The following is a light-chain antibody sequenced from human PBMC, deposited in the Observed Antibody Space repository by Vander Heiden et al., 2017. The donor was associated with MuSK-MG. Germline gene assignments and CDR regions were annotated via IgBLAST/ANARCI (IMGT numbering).Light chain of an antibody. CDR1: SSNIGRNL. J-gene: IGLJ3*02. CDR2: TNN. CDR3: AVWDDSLNGEV. V-gene: IGLV1-44*01. Sequence: QSVLPQPPSASRTPGQRVTLSCSGSSSNIGRNLVNWYQHLPGTAPKLLIYTNNQRPAGVPDRVSGARSGTSASLAMSGLQPEDDAEYYWAVWDDSLNGEVFGGGTKLTVL.